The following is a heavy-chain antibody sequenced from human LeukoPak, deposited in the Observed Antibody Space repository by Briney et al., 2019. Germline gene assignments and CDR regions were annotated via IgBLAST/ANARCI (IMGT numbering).Heavy chain of an antibody. J-gene: IGHJ4*02. CDR3: ARSFAVAGAYFDY. V-gene: IGHV4-38-2*02. CDR2: IYHSGST. Sequence: SETLSLTCTVSGYSISSGYYWGWIRQPPGKGLEWIGSIYHSGSTYYNPSLKSRVTISVDTSKNQFSLKLSSVTAADTAVYYCARSFAVAGAYFDYWGQGTLVTVSS. D-gene: IGHD6-19*01. CDR1: GYSISSGYY.